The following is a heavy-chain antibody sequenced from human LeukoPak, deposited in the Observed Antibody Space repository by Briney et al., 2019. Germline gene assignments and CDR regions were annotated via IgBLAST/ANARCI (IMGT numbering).Heavy chain of an antibody. CDR2: INPNSGGT. V-gene: IGHV1-2*02. Sequence: ASVKVSCKASGYTFTGYYMHWVRQAPGQGLERMGWINPNSGGTDNAQKFQGRVTMTRDTSISTAYMELSRVRSDDTAVYYCARGQPPRWGFDGFWSGCHYYFDYWGQGTLVTVSS. D-gene: IGHD3-3*01. CDR1: GYTFTGYY. J-gene: IGHJ4*02. CDR3: ARGQPPRWGFDGFWSGCHYYFDY.